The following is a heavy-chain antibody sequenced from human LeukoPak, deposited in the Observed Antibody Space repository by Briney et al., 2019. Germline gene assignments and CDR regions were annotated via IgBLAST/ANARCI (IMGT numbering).Heavy chain of an antibody. V-gene: IGHV4-39*01. CDR3: ARGYCSGGSCSPLDY. Sequence: PSETLSLTCTLSGGSISSSSYYWGWIRQPPGKGLEWIGSIYYSGSTYYNPSLKSRVTISVDTSKNQFSLKLSSVTAADTAVYYCARGYCSGGSCSPLDYWGQGTLVTVSS. CDR1: GGSISSSSYY. J-gene: IGHJ4*02. D-gene: IGHD2-15*01. CDR2: IYYSGST.